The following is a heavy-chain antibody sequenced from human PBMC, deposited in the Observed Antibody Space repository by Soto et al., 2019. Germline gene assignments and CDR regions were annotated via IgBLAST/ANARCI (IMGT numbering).Heavy chain of an antibody. CDR1: GYRFTSYY. CDR2: INPNSGIT. CDR3: ARSRGAAAGINWFDP. Sequence: QVQVVQSGAEVKKPGASVKISCKASGYRFTSYYMHWVRQAPGQGLEWMGIINPNSGITNYAQNFQGRVTMPRDTSTSTVYMELSSLKSEDTAVYYCARSRGAAAGINWFDPWGQGTLVTVSS. J-gene: IGHJ5*02. V-gene: IGHV1-46*03. D-gene: IGHD6-13*01.